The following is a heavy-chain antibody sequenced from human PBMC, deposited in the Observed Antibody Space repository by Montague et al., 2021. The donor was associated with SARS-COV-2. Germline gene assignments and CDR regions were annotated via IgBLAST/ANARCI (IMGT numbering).Heavy chain of an antibody. Sequence: SLRLSCAASGFTFSDCYMTWIRQAPGKGLEWLSYISTRSTYTNYVDSVKGRFTISRDDAKNSLYLQMNSLRAEDTAVYYCASFTMVRGAPGYGMDVWGQGTTVTVSS. D-gene: IGHD3-10*01. V-gene: IGHV3-11*03. CDR1: GFTFSDCY. CDR2: ISTRSTYT. CDR3: ASFTMVRGAPGYGMDV. J-gene: IGHJ6*02.